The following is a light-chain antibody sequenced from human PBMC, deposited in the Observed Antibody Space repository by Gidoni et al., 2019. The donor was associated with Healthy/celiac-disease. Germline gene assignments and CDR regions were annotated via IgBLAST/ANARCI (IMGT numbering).Light chain of an antibody. Sequence: DIQMTQSPSSLSASVGDRVTITCRASQSISSYLNWYQQKPGKAPKLLIYAASSLQSGVPSRFSGSGSVTDFTLTISSLQPEDFATYYCQQSYSTPRYTFXQXTKLEIK. CDR1: QSISSY. CDR3: QQSYSTPRYT. V-gene: IGKV1-39*01. J-gene: IGKJ2*01. CDR2: AAS.